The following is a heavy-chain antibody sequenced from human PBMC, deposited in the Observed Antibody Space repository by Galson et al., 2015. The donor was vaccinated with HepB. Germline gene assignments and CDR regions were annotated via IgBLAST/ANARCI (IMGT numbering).Heavy chain of an antibody. D-gene: IGHD3-16*02. CDR3: ARSLYDYIWTSYRPFDF. CDR2: FYYSGNT. Sequence: SETLSLTCTVSGYSITSSSYYWGWIRQPPGKGLEWIGTFYYSGNTYYNPSLKSRVTISVDTSKNQFSLQLSSVTAADTAVYYCARSLYDYIWTSYRPFDFWGQGTLVTVSS. J-gene: IGHJ4*02. V-gene: IGHV4-39*01. CDR1: GYSITSSSYY.